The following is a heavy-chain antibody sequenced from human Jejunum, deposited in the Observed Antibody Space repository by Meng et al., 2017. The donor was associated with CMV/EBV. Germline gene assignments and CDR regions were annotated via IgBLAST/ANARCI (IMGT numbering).Heavy chain of an antibody. CDR1: GGSMGSGDYY. CDR3: ARGSIFVSFDS. V-gene: IGHV4-30-4*08. J-gene: IGHJ4*02. D-gene: IGHD3-3*01. CDR2: IHDTGST. Sequence: QVQARVSCHCRVKPSQTLSLTCPVSGGSMGSGDYYWSWIRQPPGKGLEWIGYIHDTGSTYYNPSLKSRVDISLGTSRNHFSLTLSSVTAEDTAVYFCARGSIFVSFDSWGQGTLVTVSS.